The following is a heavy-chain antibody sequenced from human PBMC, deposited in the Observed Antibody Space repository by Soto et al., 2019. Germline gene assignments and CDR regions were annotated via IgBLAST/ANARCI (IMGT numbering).Heavy chain of an antibody. CDR3: ARGYGDYEGHAFDI. D-gene: IGHD4-17*01. CDR1: SGSISSSNW. J-gene: IGHJ3*02. CDR2: IYHSGST. Sequence: SETLSLTCAVSSGSISSSNWWSWVRQPPGKGLEWIGEIYHSGSTNYNPSLKSRVTISVDNSKNQFSLKLSSVTAADTAVYYCARGYGDYEGHAFDIWGQGTMVTVSS. V-gene: IGHV4-4*02.